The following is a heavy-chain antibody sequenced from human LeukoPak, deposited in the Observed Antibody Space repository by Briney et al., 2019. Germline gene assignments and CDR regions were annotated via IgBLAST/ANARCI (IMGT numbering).Heavy chain of an antibody. CDR3: AKGRYCSSTSCYQFNYMDV. CDR1: GFTFSSYE. Sequence: GGSLRLSRAASGFTFSSYEMNWVRQAPGKGLEWVSYISSSGSTIYYADSVKGRFTISRDNAKNSLFLQMNSLRAEDTAVYYCAKGRYCSSTSCYQFNYMDVWGKGTTVTISS. D-gene: IGHD2-2*01. CDR2: ISSSGSTI. V-gene: IGHV3-48*03. J-gene: IGHJ6*03.